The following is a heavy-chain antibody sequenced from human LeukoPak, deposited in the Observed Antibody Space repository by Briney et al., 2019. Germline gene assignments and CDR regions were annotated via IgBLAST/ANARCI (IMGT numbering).Heavy chain of an antibody. Sequence: GGSLRLSCAASGFTFSNYAMNWVRQAPGKGLEGVSGIRVSYNTYYPDSVKGRFTISRDNSKNTLYLQMNSLRAEDTAVYYCAKDTNYDILTGWDAFDLWGQGTMVPVSS. CDR1: GFTFSNYA. D-gene: IGHD3-9*01. CDR2: IRVSYNT. V-gene: IGHV3-23*01. J-gene: IGHJ3*01. CDR3: AKDTNYDILTGWDAFDL.